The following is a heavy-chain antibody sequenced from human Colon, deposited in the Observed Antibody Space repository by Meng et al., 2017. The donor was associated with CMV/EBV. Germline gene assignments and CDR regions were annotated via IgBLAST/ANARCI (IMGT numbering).Heavy chain of an antibody. Sequence: GGSLRLSCGVSGFNFTTYWMSWVRQAPGKGLEWVANLNEDGNEKYYVDSVKGRFIISRDNARNSLYLQMNSLRVEDTAVYYCARAPIAARQGYFDFWGQGALVTVSS. CDR3: ARAPIAARQGYFDF. D-gene: IGHD6-6*01. V-gene: IGHV3-7*01. CDR1: GFNFTTYW. CDR2: LNEDGNEK. J-gene: IGHJ4*02.